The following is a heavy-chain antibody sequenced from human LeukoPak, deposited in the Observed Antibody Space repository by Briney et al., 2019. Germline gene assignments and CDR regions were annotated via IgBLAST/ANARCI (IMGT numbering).Heavy chain of an antibody. V-gene: IGHV4-31*03. CDR3: ARDAPYYYDSSGLDAFDI. Sequence: SESLSLTCTVSGGSISSGGYYWSWSRQHPGKVLGWIGHIYYSGSTYYNPSLKSRVTISVDTSKNQFSLKLSSVTAADTAVYYCARDAPYYYDSSGLDAFDIWGQGTMVTVSS. D-gene: IGHD3-22*01. CDR1: GGSISSGGYY. J-gene: IGHJ3*02. CDR2: IYYSGST.